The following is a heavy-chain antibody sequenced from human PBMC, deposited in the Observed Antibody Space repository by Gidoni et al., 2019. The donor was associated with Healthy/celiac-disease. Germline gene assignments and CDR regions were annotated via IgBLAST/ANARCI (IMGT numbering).Heavy chain of an antibody. D-gene: IGHD6-13*01. CDR1: ARFISSRSYY. CDR2: IYYCGST. CDR3: ARPKEPQGFSSSWYK. Sequence: QLQLQESGPGLVKPSETLSLTCTVAARFISSRSYYWGWIRPPPGKGLEWIGSIYYCGSTYYNPSLKSRVTISVDTSKNQFSLKLSSVTAADTAVYYCARPKEPQGFSSSWYKWGQGTLVTVSS. J-gene: IGHJ4*02. V-gene: IGHV4-39*01.